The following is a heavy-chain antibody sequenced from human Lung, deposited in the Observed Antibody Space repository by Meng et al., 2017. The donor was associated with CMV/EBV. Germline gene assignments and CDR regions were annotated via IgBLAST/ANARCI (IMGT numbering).Heavy chain of an antibody. V-gene: IGHV4-30-4*01. CDR3: ASFDHIPRRNYFDY. Sequence: VQLQESGPGLAEPSKTLSLTCTGSGGSMSSGNYYWSWIRQPPGKGLEWIGYIHHSGSAYYNPSLKSRVSISVDKSKNQFSLNLNSMTAADTAVYYCASFDHIPRRNYFDYWDQGTLVTVSS. D-gene: IGHD2-21*01. CDR1: GGSMSSGNYY. J-gene: IGHJ4*02. CDR2: IHHSGSA.